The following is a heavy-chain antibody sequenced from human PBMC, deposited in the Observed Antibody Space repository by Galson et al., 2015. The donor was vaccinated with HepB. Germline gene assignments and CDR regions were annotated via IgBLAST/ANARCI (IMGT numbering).Heavy chain of an antibody. CDR3: ARDRIVVVPAAFDY. J-gene: IGHJ4*02. V-gene: IGHV3-7*03. Sequence: SLRLSCAASGFTFSSYWMSWVRQAPGKGLEWVANIKQDGSEKYYVDSVKGRFTISRDNAKNSLYLQMNSLRAEVTAVYYCARDRIVVVPAAFDYWGQGTLVTVSS. D-gene: IGHD2-2*01. CDR1: GFTFSSYW. CDR2: IKQDGSEK.